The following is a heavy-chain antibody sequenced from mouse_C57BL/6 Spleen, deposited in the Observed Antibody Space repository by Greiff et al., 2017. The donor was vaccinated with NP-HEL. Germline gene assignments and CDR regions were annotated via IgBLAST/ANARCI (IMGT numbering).Heavy chain of an antibody. J-gene: IGHJ1*03. V-gene: IGHV1-55*01. CDR1: GYTFTSYW. Sequence: QVQLQQPGAELVKPGASVKMSCKASGYTFTSYWITWVKQRPGQGLEWIGDIYPGSGSTNYNEKFKSKATLTVDTSSNTAYMQLSSLTSEDSAVYYCARTHYYYGSSYWDFDGWGTGTTVTVAS. D-gene: IGHD1-1*01. CDR3: ARTHYYYGSSYWDFDG. CDR2: IYPGSGST.